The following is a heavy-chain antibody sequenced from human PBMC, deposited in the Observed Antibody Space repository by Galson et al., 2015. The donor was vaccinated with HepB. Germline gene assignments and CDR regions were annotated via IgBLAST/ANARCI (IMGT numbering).Heavy chain of an antibody. CDR2: IKSKTDGGTT. J-gene: IGHJ4*02. D-gene: IGHD5-12*01. CDR1: GFTFSNAW. Sequence: SLRLSCAASGFTFSNAWMSWVRQAPGKGLEWVGRIKSKTDGGTTDYAAPVKGRFTISRDDSKNTLYLQMNSLKTEDTAVYYCTTVVRDETGYSGYDLFAPYFDYWGQGTLVTVSS. V-gene: IGHV3-15*01. CDR3: TTVVRDETGYSGYDLFAPYFDY.